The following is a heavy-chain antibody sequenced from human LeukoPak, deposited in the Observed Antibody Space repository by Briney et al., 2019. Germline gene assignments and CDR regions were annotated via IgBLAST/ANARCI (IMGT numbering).Heavy chain of an antibody. J-gene: IGHJ4*02. CDR3: ARLHVWGSYRFDY. CDR1: GASISSHY. D-gene: IGHD3-16*02. V-gene: IGHV4-59*11. CDR2: ISYRGRT. Sequence: PSETLSLTCTVSGASISSHYWSWIRQPPGKGLEWIGYISYRGRTDYNPSLKSRVTISVDTSKNQFSLKMSSVTAADTAVYYCARLHVWGSYRFDYWGQGTLVTVSS.